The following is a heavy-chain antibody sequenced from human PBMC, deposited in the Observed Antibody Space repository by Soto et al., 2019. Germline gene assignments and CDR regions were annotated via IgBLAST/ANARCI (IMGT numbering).Heavy chain of an antibody. Sequence: EVQLLESGGGLVQPGASLRLSCAFSGFIFGNYMMTWVRQAPGKGLEWVTTIRDGGESTYYADSVKGRFTIPRDNSKNTLYLQMDSLGVEDTAVYYCAPHVHCSGGSCHYDAFDIRGQGTMVTVSS. CDR2: IRDGGEST. D-gene: IGHD2-15*01. V-gene: IGHV3-23*01. J-gene: IGHJ3*02. CDR1: GFIFGNYM. CDR3: APHVHCSGGSCHYDAFDI.